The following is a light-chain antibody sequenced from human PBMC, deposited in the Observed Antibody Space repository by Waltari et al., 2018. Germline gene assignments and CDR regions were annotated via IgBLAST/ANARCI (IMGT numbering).Light chain of an antibody. CDR1: SSDFGAYNY. J-gene: IGLJ3*02. CDR2: EVR. CDR3: NSYTTSSTWV. Sequence: QSALPQPASVSGSPGQSIPISYTGTSSDFGAYNYVSWYQHPPGKAPKLIISEVRSRPSGVSNRFSGSKSGNMASLTISGLQAEDEADYYCNSYTTSSTWVFGGGTKLTVL. V-gene: IGLV2-14*01.